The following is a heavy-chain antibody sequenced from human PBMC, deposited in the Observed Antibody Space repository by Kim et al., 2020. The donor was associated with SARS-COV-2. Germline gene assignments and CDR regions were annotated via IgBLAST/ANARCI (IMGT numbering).Heavy chain of an antibody. Sequence: NYAQKFQGRVTMTRDTSISTAYMELSRLRSDDTAVYYCAKERGYSYGYDYWGQGTLVTVSS. CDR3: AKERGYSYGYDY. V-gene: IGHV1-2*02. J-gene: IGHJ4*02. D-gene: IGHD5-18*01.